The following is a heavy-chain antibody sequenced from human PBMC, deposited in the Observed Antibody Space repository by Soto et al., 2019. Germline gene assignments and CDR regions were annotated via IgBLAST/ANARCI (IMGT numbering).Heavy chain of an antibody. J-gene: IGHJ6*02. CDR2: ISSSGSTM. CDR3: ARTMTTVYYLFYYYGMDV. Sequence: PGGSLRLSCAASGFTFSDYYMNWIRQAPGKGLEWISYISSSGSTMSYADSVKGRFTISRDNAKNSLFLQMNSLRAEDTAVYYCARTMTTVYYLFYYYGMDVWGQGTTVTVSS. D-gene: IGHD4-17*01. CDR1: GFTFSDYY. V-gene: IGHV3-11*01.